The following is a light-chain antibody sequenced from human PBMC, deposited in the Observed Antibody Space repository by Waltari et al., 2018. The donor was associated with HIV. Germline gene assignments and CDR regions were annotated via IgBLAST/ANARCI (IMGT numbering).Light chain of an antibody. CDR3: GVWDSTLKKWL. CDR1: TSNVETQW. V-gene: IGLV1-47*01. Sequence: QSVLTQPPSASGTPGQTVTISCSGSTSNVETQWVYWYQQLPGTAPKLLIYRNYQRPSGVPDRFSSSKSGASASLIISGLRSEDEADYSCGVWDSTLKKWLFGGGTKLTVL. J-gene: IGLJ3*02. CDR2: RNY.